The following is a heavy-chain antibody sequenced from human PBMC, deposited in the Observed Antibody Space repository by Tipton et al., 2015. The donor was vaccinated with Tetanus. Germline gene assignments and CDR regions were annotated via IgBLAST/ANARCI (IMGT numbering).Heavy chain of an antibody. J-gene: IGHJ3*01. CDR2: ISESGVRT. CDR3: AKERWYSNSPGAFDL. D-gene: IGHD6-6*01. V-gene: IGHV3-23*01. CDR1: GFTFSSYA. Sequence: SLRLSCAASGFTFSSYAMSWVRQAPGKGLEWVSAISESGVRTHYADSVKGRFTISRDNSKNTLYVHMNSLTAEDTAVYYCAKERWYSNSPGAFDLWGQGTMVTVSS.